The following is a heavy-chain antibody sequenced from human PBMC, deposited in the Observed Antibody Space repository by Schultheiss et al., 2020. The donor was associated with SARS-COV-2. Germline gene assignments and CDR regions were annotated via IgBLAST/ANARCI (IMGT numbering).Heavy chain of an antibody. J-gene: IGHJ6*02. Sequence: TLSLNCAVYGGSFSGYYWSWIRQPPGKGLEWIGEINHSGSTNYNPSLKSRVTISVDTSKNQFSLRLTSVTAADTAVYFCARHMTTVASYGMDVWGQGTTVTVAS. D-gene: IGHD4-11*01. CDR2: INHSGST. CDR1: GGSFSGYY. V-gene: IGHV4-34*09. CDR3: ARHMTTVASYGMDV.